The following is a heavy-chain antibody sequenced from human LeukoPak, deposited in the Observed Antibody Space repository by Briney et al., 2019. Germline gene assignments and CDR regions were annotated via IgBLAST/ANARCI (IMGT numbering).Heavy chain of an antibody. CDR2: ISGSGSTT. D-gene: IGHD6-19*01. V-gene: IGHV3-23*01. CDR1: GFTFSNYA. CDR3: AKDKYSSGWYFFDY. Sequence: PGGSLRLSCAASGFTFSNYAMTWVRQAPGKGLEWVSAISGSGSTTYYGDSVKGRFTISRDNSKNTLYLQVNSLRAEDTAVYYCAKDKYSSGWYFFDYWGQGSLVTVSS. J-gene: IGHJ4*02.